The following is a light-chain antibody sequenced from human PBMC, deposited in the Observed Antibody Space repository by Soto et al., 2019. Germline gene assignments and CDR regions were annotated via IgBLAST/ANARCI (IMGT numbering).Light chain of an antibody. CDR2: EAS. CDR3: QQYSSSPYS. Sequence: DIQMTQSPSTLSASVGDTVTITCRASETITSWLAWYQQKPGKAPNLLIYEASNLQSGVPSRFSGSGSGTEFTLSISSLQPDDFVTYYCQQYSSSPYSFGQGTKLEVK. V-gene: IGKV1-5*03. CDR1: ETITSW. J-gene: IGKJ2*01.